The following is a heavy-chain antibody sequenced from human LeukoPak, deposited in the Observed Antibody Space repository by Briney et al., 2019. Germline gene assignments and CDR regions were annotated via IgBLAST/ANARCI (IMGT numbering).Heavy chain of an antibody. CDR3: ARDPQRSYYYDSSGFEGDY. Sequence: SETLSLTCTVSGGSISGYYWSWIRQPPGKGLEWIGYIYYSGTTYYNPSLKSRLSISLDTSKNQFSLKLTSVTAADTAVYYCARDPQRSYYYDSSGFEGDYWGQGTLVTVSS. CDR2: IYYSGTT. V-gene: IGHV4-59*12. D-gene: IGHD3-22*01. CDR1: GGSISGYY. J-gene: IGHJ4*02.